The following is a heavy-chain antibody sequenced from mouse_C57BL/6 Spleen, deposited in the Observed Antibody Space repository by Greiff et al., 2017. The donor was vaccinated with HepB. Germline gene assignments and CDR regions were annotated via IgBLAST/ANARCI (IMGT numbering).Heavy chain of an antibody. CDR2: IRNKANGYTT. V-gene: IGHV7-3*01. CDR1: GFTFTDYY. J-gene: IGHJ4*01. Sequence: EVKLVESGGGLVQPGGSLSLSCAASGFTFTDYYMSWVRQPPGKALEWLGFIRNKANGYTTEYSASVKGRFTISRDNSQSILYLQMNALRAEDSATYYCARYHFLRNAMDYWGQGTSVTVSS. CDR3: ARYHFLRNAMDY.